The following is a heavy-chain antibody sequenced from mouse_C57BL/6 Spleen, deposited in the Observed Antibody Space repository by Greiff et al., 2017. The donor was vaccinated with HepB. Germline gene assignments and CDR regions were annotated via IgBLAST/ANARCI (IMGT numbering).Heavy chain of an antibody. CDR1: GYTFTSYW. D-gene: IGHD1-1*01. Sequence: QVQLQQPGAELVKPGASVKLSCKASGYTFTSYWMHWVKQRPGQGLEWIGMIHPNSGSTNYNEKFKSKATLTVDKSSSTAYMQLSSLTSEDSAVYYCARVGSNTYYFDYWGQGTTLTVSS. CDR2: IHPNSGST. V-gene: IGHV1-64*01. J-gene: IGHJ2*01. CDR3: ARVGSNTYYFDY.